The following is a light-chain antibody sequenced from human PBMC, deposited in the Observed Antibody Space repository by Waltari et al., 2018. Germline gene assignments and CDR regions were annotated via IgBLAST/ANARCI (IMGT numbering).Light chain of an antibody. V-gene: IGKV1-5*03. CDR1: QSLSNW. CDR2: KAS. Sequence: DIQMTQSPSTLSASVGDRVTITCRASQSLSNWFAWYQQKPGVATTLLFYKASIVESGVPSSFSDSGSGTEFTLTNRSLQPDDFATYYCQQYNTYSFTFGQGTKVEI. CDR3: QQYNTYSFT. J-gene: IGKJ2*01.